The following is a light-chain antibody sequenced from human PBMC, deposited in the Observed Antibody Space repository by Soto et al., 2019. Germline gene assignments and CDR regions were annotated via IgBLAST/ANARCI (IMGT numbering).Light chain of an antibody. J-gene: IGKJ2*01. CDR1: QSISSW. CDR3: QQYNSYPYT. CDR2: KAS. Sequence: DIQMTQSPSTLSASVGDRVTITCRASQSISSWLAWYQQKPGKAPNLLIYKASSLESGVPSRFSGSGSGTEFALTITGLQPDDLATYYCQQYNSYPYTVGQRPKLEIK. V-gene: IGKV1-5*03.